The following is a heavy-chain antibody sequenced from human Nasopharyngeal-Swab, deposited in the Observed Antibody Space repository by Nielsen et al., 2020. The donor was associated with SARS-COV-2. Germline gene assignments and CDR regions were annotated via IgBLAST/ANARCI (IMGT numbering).Heavy chain of an antibody. Sequence: ASVKVSCKASGYTFTNHFMHWVRQAPGQGLEWMGMINPSGGSTGYAQNFQGRVTVTRDTSTSTVYMELSSLSSEDTAVYYCARGPDSSGYNYYYYYMDVWGKGTTVTVSS. CDR3: ARGPDSSGYNYYYYYMDV. D-gene: IGHD3-22*01. CDR1: GYTFTNHF. CDR2: INPSGGST. V-gene: IGHV1-46*01. J-gene: IGHJ6*03.